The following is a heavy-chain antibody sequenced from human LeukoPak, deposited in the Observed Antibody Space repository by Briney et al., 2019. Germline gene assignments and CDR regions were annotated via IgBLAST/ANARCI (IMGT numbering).Heavy chain of an antibody. CDR2: ISGSGGST. J-gene: IGHJ4*02. V-gene: IGHV3-23*01. Sequence: GGSLRLSCAASGFTFSSYAMSWVRQAPGKGLEWVSAISGSGGSTFYADSVKGRFTISRDNSKNTLYLQMNSLRAEDTAVYYCAKDFWRRVAVAGFADYWGQGTLVTVSS. CDR1: GFTFSSYA. CDR3: AKDFWRRVAVAGFADY. D-gene: IGHD6-19*01.